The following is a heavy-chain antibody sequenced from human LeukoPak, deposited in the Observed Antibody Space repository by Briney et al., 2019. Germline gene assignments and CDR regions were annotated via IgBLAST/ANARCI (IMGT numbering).Heavy chain of an antibody. D-gene: IGHD6-6*01. J-gene: IGHJ5*02. CDR3: ASSLIGSSIAARGWFDP. CDR2: IIPIFGTA. Sequence: ASVKVSCKASGGTFSSYAISWVRQAPGQGLEWMGGIIPIFGTANYAQKFQGRVTIATDESTSTAYMELSSLRSEDTAVYYCASSLIGSSIAARGWFDPWGQGTLVTVSS. CDR1: GGTFSSYA. V-gene: IGHV1-69*05.